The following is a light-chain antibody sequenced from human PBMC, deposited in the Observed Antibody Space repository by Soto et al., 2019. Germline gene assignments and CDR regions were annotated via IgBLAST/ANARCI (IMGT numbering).Light chain of an antibody. Sequence: DIQMTQSPSSLSAYIGDRVTITCQASQDIKKYLSWYQQKPGRAPKLLIYGASNLETGVPSRFSGSGYGTDFTFTISRLQPEDIATYYCQHYDNLPPFTFGPGTKVAIK. J-gene: IGKJ3*01. CDR2: GAS. CDR1: QDIKKY. V-gene: IGKV1-33*01. CDR3: QHYDNLPPFT.